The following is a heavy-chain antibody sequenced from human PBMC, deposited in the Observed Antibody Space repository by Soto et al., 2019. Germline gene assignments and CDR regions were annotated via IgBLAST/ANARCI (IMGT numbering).Heavy chain of an antibody. Sequence: EVQLLESGGGLVQPGGSLRLSCAASGFTFSSYAMSWVRQAPGKGPEWVSAISGSGGSTYYADSVKGRFTISRDNSKNTLYLQMNSLRAEDTAVYYCAKDQEVTMIVEYGDAFDIWGQGTMVTVSS. J-gene: IGHJ3*02. V-gene: IGHV3-23*01. D-gene: IGHD3-22*01. CDR1: GFTFSSYA. CDR2: ISGSGGST. CDR3: AKDQEVTMIVEYGDAFDI.